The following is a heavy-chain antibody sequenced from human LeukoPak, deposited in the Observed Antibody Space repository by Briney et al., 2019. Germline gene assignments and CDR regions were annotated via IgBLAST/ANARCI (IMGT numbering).Heavy chain of an antibody. Sequence: GGSLRLSCAASGFTFSSYAMSWVRQAPGKGLEWVSAISGSGGSTYYADSVKGRFTISRDNSKNTLYLQMNSLRAEDTAVYYCAKDNIVVVVAADDAFDIWGQGTMVTVSS. V-gene: IGHV3-23*01. J-gene: IGHJ3*02. CDR1: GFTFSSYA. D-gene: IGHD2-15*01. CDR2: ISGSGGST. CDR3: AKDNIVVVVAADDAFDI.